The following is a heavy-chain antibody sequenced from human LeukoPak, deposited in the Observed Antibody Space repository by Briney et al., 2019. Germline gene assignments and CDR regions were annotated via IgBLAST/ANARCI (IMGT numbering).Heavy chain of an antibody. CDR2: INHSGST. J-gene: IGHJ4*02. CDR1: GGSFSGCY. V-gene: IGHV4-34*01. Sequence: PSETLSLTCAVYGGSFSGCYWSWIRQPPGKGLEWIGEINHSGSTNYNPSLKSRVTISVDTSKNQFSLKLSSVTAADTAVYYCARGYGDLPDYWGQGTLVTVSS. D-gene: IGHD4-17*01. CDR3: ARGYGDLPDY.